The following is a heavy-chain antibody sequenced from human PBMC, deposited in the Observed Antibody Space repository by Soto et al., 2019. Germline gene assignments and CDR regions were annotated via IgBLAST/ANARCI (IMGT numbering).Heavy chain of an antibody. Sequence: GASVKVSCTASGYTFTSYYMHWVRQAPGQGLEWMGIINPSGGSTSYAQKFQGRVTMTRDTYTSTVYMELRSLRYEDTAVYYCARDNGSWYIDYWGQGGLAAVSS. CDR1: GYTFTSYY. CDR2: INPSGGST. V-gene: IGHV1-46*01. CDR3: ARDNGSWYIDY. D-gene: IGHD6-13*01. J-gene: IGHJ4*02.